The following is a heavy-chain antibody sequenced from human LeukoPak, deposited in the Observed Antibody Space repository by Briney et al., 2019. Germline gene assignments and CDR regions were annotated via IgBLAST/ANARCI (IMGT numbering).Heavy chain of an antibody. CDR3: VRDRNSNLRLGF. CDR1: GGSVSGDGYY. CDR2: IFYSGST. D-gene: IGHD5-12*01. Sequence: SETLSLTCTVSGGSVSGDGYYWSWIRQSPGKGLESIGYIFYSGSTNYNPSLKSRVTISVDTSNNQFTLKLSSVTAADTAMYFCVRDRNSNLRLGFWGQGALVTVSS. J-gene: IGHJ4*02. V-gene: IGHV4-61*08.